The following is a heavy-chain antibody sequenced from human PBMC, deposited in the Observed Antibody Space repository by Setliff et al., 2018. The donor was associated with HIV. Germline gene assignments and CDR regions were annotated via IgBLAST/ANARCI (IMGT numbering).Heavy chain of an antibody. J-gene: IGHJ4*02. CDR1: GGTFSSYA. CDR2: IIPIFGTA. Sequence: ASVKVSCKASGGTFSSYAISWVRQAPGQGLEWMGGIIPIFGTANYAQKFQGRVTMTTDTATSTAYMEVRSLRSDDTAVYYCARTDYGGNSGGNYFDYWGQGSLVTVSS. D-gene: IGHD4-17*01. CDR3: ARTDYGGNSGGNYFDY. V-gene: IGHV1-69*05.